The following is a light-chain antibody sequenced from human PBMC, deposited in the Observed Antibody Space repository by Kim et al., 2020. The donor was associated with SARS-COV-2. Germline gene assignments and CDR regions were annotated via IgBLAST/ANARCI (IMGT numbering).Light chain of an antibody. CDR2: RAS. CDR1: QTIDTL. V-gene: IGKV1-5*01. J-gene: IGKJ2*01. CDR3: QHYNAYPYT. Sequence: DIHMTQSPSTLSASVGDRVTITRRASQTIDTLLAWYQQKPGKSPKLLVYRASTLETGVPSRFSGSGSGTEFSLTISSLQPDDFATYYCQHYNAYPYTFGQGTKLEI.